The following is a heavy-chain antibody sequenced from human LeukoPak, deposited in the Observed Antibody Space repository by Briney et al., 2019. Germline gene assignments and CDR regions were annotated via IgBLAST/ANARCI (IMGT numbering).Heavy chain of an antibody. CDR2: INHSGST. CDR3: ARSPLSSWYYYMDV. Sequence: SETLSLTCAVYGGSFSGYYWSWIRQPPGKGLEWIGEINHSGSTNYNPSLKSRVTISVDTSKNQFSLKLSSVTAADTAVYYCARSPLSSWYYYMDVWGTGTTVTVSS. CDR1: GGSFSGYY. J-gene: IGHJ6*03. D-gene: IGHD6-6*01. V-gene: IGHV4-34*01.